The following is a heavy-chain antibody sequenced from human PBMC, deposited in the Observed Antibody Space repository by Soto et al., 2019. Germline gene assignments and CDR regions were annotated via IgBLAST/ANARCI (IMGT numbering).Heavy chain of an antibody. J-gene: IGHJ5*02. D-gene: IGHD1-26*01. Sequence: SETLSLTCTVSGGSISSGDYYWSWIRQPPGKGLEWIGYIYYSGSTYYNPSLKSRVTISVDTSKNQFSLKLSSVTAADTAVYYCARSGQELWRWFDPWGQGTLVTVSS. V-gene: IGHV4-30-4*01. CDR2: IYYSGST. CDR3: ARSGQELWRWFDP. CDR1: GGSISSGDYY.